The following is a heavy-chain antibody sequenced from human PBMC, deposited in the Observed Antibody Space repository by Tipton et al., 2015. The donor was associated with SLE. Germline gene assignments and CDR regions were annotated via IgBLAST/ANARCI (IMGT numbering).Heavy chain of an antibody. CDR2: MYYGGST. J-gene: IGHJ4*02. CDR3: ARRYFYVSSGYYFDY. CDR1: GASISSSNYY. Sequence: TLSLTCTVTGASISSSNYYWGWIRQPPGKGLEWIGSMYYGGSTYYSPSLNSRVTISGDSSKNQISLKLTSVTAADTAIYYCARRYFYVSSGYYFDYWGQGTLVTVSS. V-gene: IGHV4-39*01. D-gene: IGHD3-22*01.